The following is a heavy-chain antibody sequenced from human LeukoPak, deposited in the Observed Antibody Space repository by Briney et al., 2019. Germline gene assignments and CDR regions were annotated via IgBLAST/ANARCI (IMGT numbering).Heavy chain of an antibody. J-gene: IGHJ4*02. D-gene: IGHD2-2*01. Sequence: ASVKVSCKASGGTFSSYAISWVRQAPGQGLEWMGWISAYNGNTNYAQKLQGRVTMTTDTSTSTAYMELRSLRSDDTAVYYCARLPIVVVPAALFDYWGQGTLVTVSS. V-gene: IGHV1-18*01. CDR1: GGTFSSYA. CDR3: ARLPIVVVPAALFDY. CDR2: ISAYNGNT.